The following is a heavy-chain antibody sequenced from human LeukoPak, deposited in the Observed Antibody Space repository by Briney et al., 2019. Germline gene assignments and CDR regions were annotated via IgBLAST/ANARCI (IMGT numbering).Heavy chain of an antibody. CDR2: IYYSGST. D-gene: IGHD3-16*01. Sequence: PSETLSLTCTLSGGSIRSSSYYWSWIRQPPGKGLEWIGYIYYSGSTNYNPSLKSRVTISVDTSKNQFSLKLSSVTAADTAVYYCARGTPSKSALRPFDYWGQGTLVTVSS. CDR3: ARGTPSKSALRPFDY. J-gene: IGHJ4*02. CDR1: GGSIRSSSYY. V-gene: IGHV4-61*01.